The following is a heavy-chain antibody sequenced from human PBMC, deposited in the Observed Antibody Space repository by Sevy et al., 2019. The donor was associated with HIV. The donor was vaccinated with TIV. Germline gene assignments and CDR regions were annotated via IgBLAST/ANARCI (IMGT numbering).Heavy chain of an antibody. CDR2: MSSGTSYT. CDR1: GFTFSDYY. Sequence: GGSLRLSCAASGFTFSDYYMRWIRQAPGKGLEWVSYMSSGTSYTNYADSVKGRFTISRDNAKNSLYLQMNSLRAEDRAGDYCERDRRNYGCQYLDYWGQGTLVTVSS. D-gene: IGHD1-7*01. J-gene: IGHJ4*02. CDR3: ERDRRNYGCQYLDY. V-gene: IGHV3-11*06.